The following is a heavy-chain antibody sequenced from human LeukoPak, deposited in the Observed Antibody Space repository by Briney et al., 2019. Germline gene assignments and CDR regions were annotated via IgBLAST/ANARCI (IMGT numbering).Heavy chain of an antibody. CDR2: IYHSGST. J-gene: IGHJ4*02. D-gene: IGHD5-18*01. Sequence: PSETLSLTCTVSGYSLSSGYYWGWIRQPPGKGLEWIGSIYHSGSTYYNPSLKSRVTISVDTSKNQFSLKLSSVTAADTAVYYCARVVRRDVDTAWGVLDYWGQGTLVTVSS. CDR1: GYSLSSGYY. V-gene: IGHV4-38-2*02. CDR3: ARVVRRDVDTAWGVLDY.